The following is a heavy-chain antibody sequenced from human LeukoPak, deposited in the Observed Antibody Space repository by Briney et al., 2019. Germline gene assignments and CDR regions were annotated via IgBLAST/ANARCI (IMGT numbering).Heavy chain of an antibody. V-gene: IGHV4-34*01. D-gene: IGHD6-19*01. CDR2: INHSGRT. J-gene: IGHJ4*02. CDR1: GGSFSGYY. Sequence: SETLPLTCAVYGGSFSGYYWSWIRQPPGKGLEWIGAINHSGRTNYNPSLKRRVTISVDRSKNQFSLKLGSVTAADAAVYYCARGVSSGWYARRAYYFDYWGQGTLVTVSS. CDR3: ARGVSSGWYARRAYYFDY.